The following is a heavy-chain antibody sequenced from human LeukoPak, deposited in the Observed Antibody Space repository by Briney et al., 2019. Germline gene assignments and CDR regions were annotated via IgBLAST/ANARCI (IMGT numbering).Heavy chain of an antibody. CDR1: GGSISSYY. CDR3: ARGVGPTTAQSTFDY. D-gene: IGHD1-26*01. V-gene: IGHV4-59*08. Sequence: SETLSLTCTVSGGSISSYYWSWIRQPPGKGLEWIGYIHYSGSTNYNPSLKSRVTISLDTSKNQLSLKLTSVTAADTAVYYCARGVGPTTAQSTFDYWGQGALVTVSS. J-gene: IGHJ4*02. CDR2: IHYSGST.